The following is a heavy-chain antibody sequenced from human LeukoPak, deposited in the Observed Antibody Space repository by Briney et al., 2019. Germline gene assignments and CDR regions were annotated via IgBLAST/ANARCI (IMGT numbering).Heavy chain of an antibody. CDR1: GGSISSSSYY. Sequence: SETLSLTCTVSGGSISSSSYYWGWIRQPPGKGLEWIGSIYYSGSTYYNPSLKSRVTVSVDTSKNQFSLKLSSVTAADTAVYYCARDWRFDPWGQGTLVTVSS. J-gene: IGHJ5*02. CDR2: IYYSGST. V-gene: IGHV4-39*07. CDR3: ARDWRFDP.